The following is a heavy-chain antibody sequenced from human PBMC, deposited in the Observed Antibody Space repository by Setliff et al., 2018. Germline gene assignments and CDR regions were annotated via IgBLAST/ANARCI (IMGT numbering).Heavy chain of an antibody. D-gene: IGHD2-15*01. CDR3: ARSYPIGYCSGGSCYVLDY. J-gene: IGHJ4*02. V-gene: IGHV1-69*10. CDR2: IIPILGIA. CDR1: GGTFSSYA. Sequence: SVKVSCKASGGTFSSYAISWVRQAPGQGLEWMGGIIPILGIANYAQKFQGRVTITADKSTSTAYMELSGLRSEDTAVYYCARSYPIGYCSGGSCYVLDYWGQGTLVTVSS.